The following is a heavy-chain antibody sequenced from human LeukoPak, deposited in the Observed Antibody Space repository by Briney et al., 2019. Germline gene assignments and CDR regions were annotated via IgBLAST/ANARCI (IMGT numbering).Heavy chain of an antibody. D-gene: IGHD3-10*01. CDR2: INPSGGST. CDR1: GYTFTSYY. CDR3: ARELRGVTYYMDV. V-gene: IGHV1-46*01. J-gene: IGHJ6*03. Sequence: ASVKVSCKASGYTFTSYYMHWVRQAPGQGLEWMGIINPSGGSTSYAQKFQGRVTMTRDMSTSTVYMELSSLRSEDTAVYYCARELRGVTYYMDVWGKGTTVTVSS.